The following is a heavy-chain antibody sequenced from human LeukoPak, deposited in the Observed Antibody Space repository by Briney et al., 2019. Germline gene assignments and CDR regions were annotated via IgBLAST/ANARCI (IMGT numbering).Heavy chain of an antibody. V-gene: IGHV3-7*03. CDR3: AREGAAGYGDYHYYMDV. CDR1: GFTFSSYW. J-gene: IGHJ6*03. Sequence: GGSLRLSCAASGFTFSSYWMSWVRQAPGKGLEWVANIKQDGREKDYVDSVKGRFTISRDNAKNSLYLQMNSLRAEDTALYYCAREGAAGYGDYHYYMDVWGKGTTVTVSS. D-gene: IGHD4-17*01. CDR2: IKQDGREK.